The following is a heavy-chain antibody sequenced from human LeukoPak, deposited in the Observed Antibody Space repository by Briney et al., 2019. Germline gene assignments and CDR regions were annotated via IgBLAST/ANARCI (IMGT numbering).Heavy chain of an antibody. D-gene: IGHD3-22*01. V-gene: IGHV1-18*01. CDR1: GYTFTSYG. CDR3: ARGFRYDSSGYYYPYFDY. Sequence: GASVKVSCKASGYTFTSYGISWVRQAPGQGLEWMGWISAYNGNTNYAQKLQGRVTMTTDTSTSTAYMELRSLRSDDTAVYYCARGFRYDSSGYYYPYFDYWGQGTLVTVS. J-gene: IGHJ4*02. CDR2: ISAYNGNT.